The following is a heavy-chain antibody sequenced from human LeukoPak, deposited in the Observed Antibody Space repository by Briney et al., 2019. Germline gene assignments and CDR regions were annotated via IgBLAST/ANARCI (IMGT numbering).Heavy chain of an antibody. Sequence: GRSLRLSCAASGFTFSSYGMHWVRQAPGKGLEWVAVIWYDGSNKYYADSVKGRFTISRDNSKNTLYLQMNSLRAEDTAVYYCAKDSLRFLEWLLQTMDVWGQGTTVTVSS. CDR3: AKDSLRFLEWLLQTMDV. CDR1: GFTFSSYG. V-gene: IGHV3-33*06. J-gene: IGHJ6*02. CDR2: IWYDGSNK. D-gene: IGHD3-3*01.